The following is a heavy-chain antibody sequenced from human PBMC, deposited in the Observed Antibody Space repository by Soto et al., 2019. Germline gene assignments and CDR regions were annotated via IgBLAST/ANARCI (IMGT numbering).Heavy chain of an antibody. V-gene: IGHV4-39*01. Sequence: PSETLSLTCTVSGGSISSSSYYWGWIRQPPGKGLEWIGSIYYSGSTYYNPSLKSRVTISVDTSKNQFSLKLSSVTAADTAVYYCARLMVYAIRFSPTWFDPWGQGTLVTVSS. CDR3: ARLMVYAIRFSPTWFDP. CDR1: GGSISSSSYY. CDR2: IYYSGST. D-gene: IGHD2-8*01. J-gene: IGHJ5*02.